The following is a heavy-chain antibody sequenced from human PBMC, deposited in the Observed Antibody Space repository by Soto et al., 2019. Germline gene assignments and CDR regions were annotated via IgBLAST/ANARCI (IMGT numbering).Heavy chain of an antibody. CDR3: VKDEGIEAMDV. V-gene: IGHV3-21*01. D-gene: IGHD3-3*02. J-gene: IGHJ6*02. CDR1: GFTFSRNT. Sequence: GGSLGLSCVTSGFTFSRNTMNWFRQAPGKGLEWVASITSSGSYVYYADSVKGRFSASRDNAKNSLYLQMDSLRPDDTAIYFCVKDEGIEAMDVWGQGTTVTVSS. CDR2: ITSSGSYV.